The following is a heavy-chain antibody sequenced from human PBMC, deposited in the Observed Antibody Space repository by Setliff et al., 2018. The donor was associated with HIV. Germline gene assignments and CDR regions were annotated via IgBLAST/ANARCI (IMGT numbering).Heavy chain of an antibody. CDR3: AARGEQLYYYGMDV. CDR1: GYTFTSYA. V-gene: IGHV7-4-1*02. Sequence: ASVKVSCKASGYTFTSYAVNWVRQAPGQGLEWVGWIHTNTGDPTYAQGFTGRFVFSFDTSVSTAYLQISSPKAEDTAVYYCAARGEQLYYYGMDVWGQGTTVTVSS. D-gene: IGHD1-26*01. CDR2: IHTNTGDP. J-gene: IGHJ6*02.